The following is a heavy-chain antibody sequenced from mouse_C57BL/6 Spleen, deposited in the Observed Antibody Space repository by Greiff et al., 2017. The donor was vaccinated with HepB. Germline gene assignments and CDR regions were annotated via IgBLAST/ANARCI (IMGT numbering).Heavy chain of an antibody. CDR2: IDPETGGT. J-gene: IGHJ3*01. Sequence: VQLKESGAELVRPGASVTLSCKASGYTFTDYEMHWVKQTPVHGLEWIGAIDPETGGTAYNQKFKGKAILTADKSSSTAYMELRSLTSEDSAVYYCTRNWGFAYWGQGTLVTVSA. D-gene: IGHD4-1*01. CDR1: GYTFTDYE. CDR3: TRNWGFAY. V-gene: IGHV1-15*01.